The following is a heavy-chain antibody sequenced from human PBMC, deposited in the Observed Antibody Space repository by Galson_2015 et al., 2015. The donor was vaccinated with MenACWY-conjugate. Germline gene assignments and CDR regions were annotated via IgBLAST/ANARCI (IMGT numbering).Heavy chain of an antibody. CDR2: INAGNGDT. CDR3: ARDLGWLQFDY. V-gene: IGHV1-3*01. D-gene: IGHD5-24*01. Sequence: SVKVSCKASGYTFTSYAMHWVRQAPGQRLEWMGWINAGNGDTRYSQNFQGRVTVTRDTSASTVYVELSSLRSEGTAVYYCARDLGWLQFDYWGQGTLVTVSS. CDR1: GYTFTSYA. J-gene: IGHJ4*02.